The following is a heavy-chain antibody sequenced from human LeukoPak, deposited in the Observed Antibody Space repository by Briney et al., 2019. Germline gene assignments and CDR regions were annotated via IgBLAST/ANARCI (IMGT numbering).Heavy chain of an antibody. CDR2: IYYSGST. J-gene: IGHJ6*02. V-gene: IGHV4-59*01. D-gene: IGHD3-3*01. CDR1: GGSISSYY. CDR3: ARSRYDFWSGYYTSYYYGMDV. Sequence: PSETLSLTCTVSGGSISSYYWSWIRQPPGKGLEWIGYIYYSGSTNYNPSLKSRVTISVDTSKSQFSLKLSSVTAADTAVYYCARSRYDFWSGYYTSYYYGMDVWGQGTTVTVSS.